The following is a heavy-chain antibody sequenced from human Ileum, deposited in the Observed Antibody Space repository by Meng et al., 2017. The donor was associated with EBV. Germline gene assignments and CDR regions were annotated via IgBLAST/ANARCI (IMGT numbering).Heavy chain of an antibody. J-gene: IGHJ4*02. CDR1: GGSISSGNW. D-gene: IGHD3-22*01. V-gene: IGHV4-4*02. CDR2: IHHTEST. Sequence: VHRHEAGQGLVMPSGTLSLTCAVSGGSISSGNWWSWVRQAPGKGLEWIGEIHHTESTNYIPSLKSRVTISVDKSKNQFSLKLSSVTAADTAVYYCARESYSDSSGYYSLDYWGQGSLVTVSS. CDR3: ARESYSDSSGYYSLDY.